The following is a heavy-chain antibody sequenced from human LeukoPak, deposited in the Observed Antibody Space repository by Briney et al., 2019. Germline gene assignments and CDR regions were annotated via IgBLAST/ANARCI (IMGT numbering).Heavy chain of an antibody. Sequence: ASVKVSCKASGYTFTSYGISWVRQAPGQGVEWMGWISAYNGNTNYAQKLQGRVTITTDTSTSTASMELRSLRSDDTAVYYCARDLDYYDSSGYGNFQHWGQGTLVTVSS. J-gene: IGHJ1*01. V-gene: IGHV1-18*01. D-gene: IGHD3-22*01. CDR1: GYTFTSYG. CDR3: ARDLDYYDSSGYGNFQH. CDR2: ISAYNGNT.